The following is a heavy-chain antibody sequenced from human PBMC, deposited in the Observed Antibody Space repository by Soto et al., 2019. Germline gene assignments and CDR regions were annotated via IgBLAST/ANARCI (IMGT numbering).Heavy chain of an antibody. D-gene: IGHD3-10*01. V-gene: IGHV4-39*01. CDR2: IQYRGST. CDR1: DDSITSGAYY. Sequence: PSETLSLTCTVSDDSITSGAYYWGLIRQPPGKGLEWIGTIQYRGSTYYNPSLKSRVTMSLDTSKNQYSLRLSSVTAADTAVYYCARVSSGFGESPGVKKNWFDPWGQGTLVTVSS. J-gene: IGHJ5*02. CDR3: ARVSSGFGESPGVKKNWFDP.